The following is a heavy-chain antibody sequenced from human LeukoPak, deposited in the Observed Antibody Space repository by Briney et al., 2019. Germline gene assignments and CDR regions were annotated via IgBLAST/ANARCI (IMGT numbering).Heavy chain of an antibody. V-gene: IGHV3-21*01. D-gene: IGHD6-6*01. J-gene: IGHJ4*02. CDR1: GFTFSLYA. CDR2: ISSSSSYI. Sequence: GGSLRLSCAASGFTFSLYAMNWVRQAPGKGLEWVSSISSSSSYIYYADSVKGRFTISRDNAKNSLYLQMNSLRAEDTAVYYCARGREYSSSSADYWGQGTLVTVSS. CDR3: ARGREYSSSSADY.